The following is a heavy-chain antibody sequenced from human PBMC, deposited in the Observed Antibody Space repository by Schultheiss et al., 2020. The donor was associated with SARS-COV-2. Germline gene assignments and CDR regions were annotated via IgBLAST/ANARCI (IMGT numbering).Heavy chain of an antibody. J-gene: IGHJ4*02. CDR3: ARVNYYDSSGYYYFDY. V-gene: IGHV4-31*11. CDR1: GGSISSGGYY. D-gene: IGHD3-22*01. Sequence: SQTLSLTCAVSGGSISSGGYYWSWIRQHPGKGLEWIGYIYYSGSTYYNPSLKSRVTISVDTSKNQFSLKLSSVTAADTAVYYCARVNYYDSSGYYYFDYWGQGTLVTVSS. CDR2: IYYSGST.